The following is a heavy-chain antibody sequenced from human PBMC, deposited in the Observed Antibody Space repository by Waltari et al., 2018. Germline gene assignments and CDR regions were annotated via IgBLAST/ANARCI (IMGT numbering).Heavy chain of an antibody. CDR2: IYNFGNT. J-gene: IGHJ4*02. CDR1: GGASCSSSYY. CDR3: ARPSRGIQPFDY. V-gene: IGHV4-39*01. D-gene: IGHD3-10*01. Sequence: QLQLQESGPGLVKPSETLSPTCNVPGGASCSSSYYGGWARQPPGKRLEWIGSIYNFGNTFYNPSLSSRVTISMDTPNNQFSLKLSSVTAADTAVYYCARPSRGIQPFDYWGPGTLVTVSS.